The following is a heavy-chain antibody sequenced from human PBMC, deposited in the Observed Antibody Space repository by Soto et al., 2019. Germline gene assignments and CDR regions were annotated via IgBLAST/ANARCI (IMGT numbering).Heavy chain of an antibody. CDR1: GGSITGYY. V-gene: IGHV4-59*08. CDR2: IHYSGST. J-gene: IGHJ5*02. Sequence: QVQLQESGPGLVQPSETLSLTCTVSGGSITGYYWSWIRQPPGKGPEWIGKIHYSGSTNYNPSLKSRVTISVDTSKNQFSLRLSSVTAAETAVYYCARHSYYSNPLRFDPWGQGTLVTVSS. CDR3: ARHSYYSNPLRFDP. D-gene: IGHD4-4*01.